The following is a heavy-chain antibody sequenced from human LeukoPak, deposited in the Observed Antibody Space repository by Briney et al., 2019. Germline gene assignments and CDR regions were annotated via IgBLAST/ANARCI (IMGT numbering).Heavy chain of an antibody. CDR2: ISYDGSNK. V-gene: IGHV3-30-3*01. D-gene: IGHD1-26*01. CDR1: GFTFSSYA. CDR3: ASGEGATQFDP. J-gene: IGHJ5*02. Sequence: GGSLRLSCAASGFTFSSYAMHWVRQAPGKGLEWVAVISYDGSNKYYADSVKGRFTISRDNSKNTLYLQMNSLRAEDTAVYYCASGEGATQFDPWGQGTLVTVSS.